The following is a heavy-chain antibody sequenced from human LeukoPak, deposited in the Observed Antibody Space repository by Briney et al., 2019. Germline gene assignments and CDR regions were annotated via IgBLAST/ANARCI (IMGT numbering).Heavy chain of an antibody. CDR3: ARELGNVIAAKYYFDY. CDR1: GDSVSSNSAA. Sequence: SQTLSLTCAISGDSVSSNSAAWNWIRQSPSRGLEWLGRTYYRSKWYNDYAVSVKSRITINPDTSKNQFSLQLNSVTPEDTAVYYCARELGNVIAAKYYFDYWGQGTLVTVSS. V-gene: IGHV6-1*01. J-gene: IGHJ4*02. CDR2: TYYRSKWYN. D-gene: IGHD6-13*01.